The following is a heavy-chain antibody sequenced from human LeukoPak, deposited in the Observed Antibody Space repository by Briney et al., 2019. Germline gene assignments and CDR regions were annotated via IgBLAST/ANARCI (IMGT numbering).Heavy chain of an antibody. V-gene: IGHV4-39*01. CDR2: IYYSGST. CDR3: ARKRGYYYMDV. Sequence: PSETLSLTCTVSGGSISSSSYYWGWIRQPPGKGLERIGSIYYSGSTYYNPSLKSRVTISVDTSKNQFSLKLSSVTAADTAVYYCARKRGYYYMDVWGKGTTVTVSS. CDR1: GGSISSSSYY. D-gene: IGHD3-10*01. J-gene: IGHJ6*03.